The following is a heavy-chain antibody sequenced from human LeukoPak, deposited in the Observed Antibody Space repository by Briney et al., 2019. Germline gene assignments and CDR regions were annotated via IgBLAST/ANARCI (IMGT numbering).Heavy chain of an antibody. D-gene: IGHD1-1*01. CDR1: GFTFGDHA. J-gene: IGHJ6*02. CDR3: ARGPIQLWLPNGMDV. Sequence: PGGSLRLSCITSGFTFGDHAMTWVRQAPGKGLEWVGFIRSIGYGETTEYAPSVKGRFTISRDNSNSIAYLQMNSLNTEDTGIYFCARGPIQLWLPNGMDVWGPGAPVIVSS. CDR2: IRSIGYGETT. V-gene: IGHV3-49*04.